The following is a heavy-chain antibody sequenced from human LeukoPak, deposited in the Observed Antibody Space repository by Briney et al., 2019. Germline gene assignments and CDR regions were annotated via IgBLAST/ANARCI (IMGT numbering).Heavy chain of an antibody. CDR3: AKDLLGYSGYGYFLDY. V-gene: IGHV3-23*01. D-gene: IGHD5-12*01. CDR1: GFTFSRYA. CDR2: ISGSGGST. Sequence: GGSLRLSCAASGFTFSRYAMSWVRQARGKGLEWLSAISGSGGSTFYADSVKGRFTISRDNSKNTVYLQMNSLRAEDTAVYYCAKDLLGYSGYGYFLDYWGQGALVTVSS. J-gene: IGHJ4*02.